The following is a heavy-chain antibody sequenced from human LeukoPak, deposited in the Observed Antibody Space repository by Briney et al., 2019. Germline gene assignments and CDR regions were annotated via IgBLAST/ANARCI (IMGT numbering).Heavy chain of an antibody. J-gene: IGHJ4*02. CDR1: GYSFPTYW. D-gene: IGHD1-14*01. CDR2: IYPGDSDT. CDR3: ARGPPAAY. V-gene: IGHV5-51*01. Sequence: GESLKISCKGSGYSFPTYWIGWVRQMPGEGLEWMGIIYPGDSDTRYSPSFEGQVTISADKSGSTAYLQWSSLKASDTAMYYCARGPPAAYWGQGTLVTVSS.